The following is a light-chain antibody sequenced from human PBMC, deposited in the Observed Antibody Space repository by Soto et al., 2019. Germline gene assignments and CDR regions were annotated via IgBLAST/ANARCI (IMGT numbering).Light chain of an antibody. Sequence: DIQMTQSPSTLSASVGDRVTITCRASQSISSWLAWYQQKPGKAPKLLIYDASSLESVVPSRFSGSGSGTEFTFTISSLQPDDFATYYCQQYNSYSSFGQGTKVDIK. CDR3: QQYNSYSS. J-gene: IGKJ1*01. V-gene: IGKV1-5*01. CDR1: QSISSW. CDR2: DAS.